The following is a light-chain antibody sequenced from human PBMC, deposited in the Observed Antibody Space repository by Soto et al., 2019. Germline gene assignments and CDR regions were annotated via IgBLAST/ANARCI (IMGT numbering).Light chain of an antibody. CDR2: DAS. V-gene: IGKV3-11*01. Sequence: EIVLTQSPATLSLSTGERATLSCRASQSIRTFLAWYQHRPGQAPRLLIYDASDRATGIPARFSGSGSGTDFTLTISCLEPEDSAFYYCQQRDNWLQTFGHVT. CDR1: QSIRTF. J-gene: IGKJ2*01. CDR3: QQRDNWLQT.